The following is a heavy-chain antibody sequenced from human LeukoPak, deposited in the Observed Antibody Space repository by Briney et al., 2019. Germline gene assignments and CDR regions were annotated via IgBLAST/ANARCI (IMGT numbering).Heavy chain of an antibody. CDR2: ISSSGSTI. CDR3: ARVPGIQLWYPFDY. J-gene: IGHJ4*02. CDR1: GFTFSDYY. V-gene: IGHV3-11*04. D-gene: IGHD5-18*01. Sequence: GGSLRLSCAASGFTFSDYYMSWIRQAPGKGLEWVSYISSSGSTIYYADSVKGRFTISRDNAKNSLYLQMNSLRGEDTAVYYCARVPGIQLWYPFDYWGQGTLVTVSS.